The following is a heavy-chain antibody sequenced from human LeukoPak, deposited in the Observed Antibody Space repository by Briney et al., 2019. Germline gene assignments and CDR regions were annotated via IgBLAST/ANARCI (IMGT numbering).Heavy chain of an antibody. Sequence: PSETLSLTCTVSGGSISSGDYYWSWIRQPPGKGLEWIGYIYYSGSTYYNPSLKSRVSISVDTSKNQFSLKLSSVTAADTAIYYCARDWEGCDKWGQGTLVTVSS. D-gene: IGHD1-26*01. CDR1: GGSISSGDYY. J-gene: IGHJ4*02. CDR3: ARDWEGCDK. CDR2: IYYSGST. V-gene: IGHV4-30-4*01.